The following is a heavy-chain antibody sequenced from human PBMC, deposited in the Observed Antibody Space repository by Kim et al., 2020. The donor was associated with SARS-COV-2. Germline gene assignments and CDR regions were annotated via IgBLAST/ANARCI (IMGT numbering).Heavy chain of an antibody. CDR3: ARDLRVSTGYGMDV. Sequence: ASVKVSCKASGYTFTIYYIHWVRQAPGQGLEWMGIIYPSGGTTRYAQKFQGRVTMTRDTSTTTVYMELSSLRSEDTAVYYCARDLRVSTGYGMDVWGQGTTVTVSS. CDR2: IYPSGGTT. J-gene: IGHJ6*02. V-gene: IGHV1-46*01. D-gene: IGHD3-9*01. CDR1: GYTFTIYY.